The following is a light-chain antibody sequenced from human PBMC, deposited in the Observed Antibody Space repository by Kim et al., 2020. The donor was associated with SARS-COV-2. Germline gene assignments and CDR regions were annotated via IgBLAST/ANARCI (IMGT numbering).Light chain of an antibody. CDR3: QQYGTSPPLT. V-gene: IGKV3-20*01. J-gene: IGKJ4*01. CDR2: GAS. CDR1: QSVSSSY. Sequence: PGERATLSCRASQSVSSSYLAWYQQRPGQAPSLVISGASNRATGIPERFSGSRSGTAFTLTISRLEPQDFAVYYCQQYGTSPPLTFGGGTKVDIK.